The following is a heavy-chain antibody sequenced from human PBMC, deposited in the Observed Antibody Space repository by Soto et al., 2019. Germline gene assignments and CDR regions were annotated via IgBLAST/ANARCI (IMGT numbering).Heavy chain of an antibody. V-gene: IGHV4-59*01. J-gene: IGHJ4*02. CDR2: IYYSGST. CDR1: GGSISSYY. D-gene: IGHD3-22*01. CDR3: ASMDYDSSGYVPFDY. Sequence: PSETLSLTCTVSGGSISSYYWSWIRQPPGKGLEWIGYIYYSGSTNYNPSLKSRVTISVDTSKNQFSLKLSSVTAADTAVYYCASMDYDSSGYVPFDYWGQGTLVTAPQ.